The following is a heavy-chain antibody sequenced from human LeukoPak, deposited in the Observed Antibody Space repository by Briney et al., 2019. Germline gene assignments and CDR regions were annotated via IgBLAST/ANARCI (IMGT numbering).Heavy chain of an antibody. CDR2: IWYDESNK. CDR1: GFTFSSYG. CDR3: ARGLYDFWSGPDY. D-gene: IGHD3-3*01. J-gene: IGHJ4*02. Sequence: PGGSLRLSCAASGFTFSSYGMHWVRQAPGKGLEWVAVIWYDESNKYYADSVKGRFNISRDNSKNTLYLQMNSRRAEDTAVYYCARGLYDFWSGPDYWGQGTLVTVSS. V-gene: IGHV3-33*01.